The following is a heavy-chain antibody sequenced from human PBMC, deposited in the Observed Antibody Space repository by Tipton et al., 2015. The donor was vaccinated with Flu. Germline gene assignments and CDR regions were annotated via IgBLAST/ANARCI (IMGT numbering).Heavy chain of an antibody. V-gene: IGHV3-7*01. CDR1: AFTFNTYW. J-gene: IGHJ4*02. D-gene: IGHD3-22*01. CDR2: IKQGGSEK. CDR3: AKVWGYYDSSGYYYLDY. Sequence: GSLRLSCAASAFTFNTYWMSWVRQAPGKGLEWVANIKQGGSEKYYVDSVKGRFTISRDNSKNTLYLQMNSLRAEDTAVYYCAKVWGYYDSSGYYYLDYWGQGTLVTVSS.